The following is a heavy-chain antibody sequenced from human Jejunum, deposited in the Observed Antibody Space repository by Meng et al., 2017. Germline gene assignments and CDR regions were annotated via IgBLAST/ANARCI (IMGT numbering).Heavy chain of an antibody. V-gene: IGHV3-9*01. J-gene: IGHJ3*02. CDR3: AKDIVGAPAFHGFDI. CDR2: ISWHSSGI. CDR1: GFNFDDYA. D-gene: IGHD1-26*01. Sequence: GGSLRLSCAASGFNFDDYAMHWVRQVPGKGLEWVSGISWHSSGISYGDSVRGRFTISRDNAKNSLYLQMNSLRPEDTAFYYCAKDIVGAPAFHGFDIWGQGILVTVSS.